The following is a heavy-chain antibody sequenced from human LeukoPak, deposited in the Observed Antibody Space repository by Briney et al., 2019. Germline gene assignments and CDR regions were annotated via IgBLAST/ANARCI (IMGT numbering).Heavy chain of an antibody. CDR1: GFTFSSYG. CDR2: ISYDGSNK. CDR3: AKELGYSYGWPFDY. D-gene: IGHD5-18*01. V-gene: IGHV3-30*18. Sequence: GGSLRLSWAASGFTFSSYGMHWVRQAPGKRLEWVAVISYDGSNKYYADSVKGRFTISRDNSKNTLYLQMNSLRAEDTAVYYCAKELGYSYGWPFDYWGQGTLVTVSS. J-gene: IGHJ4*02.